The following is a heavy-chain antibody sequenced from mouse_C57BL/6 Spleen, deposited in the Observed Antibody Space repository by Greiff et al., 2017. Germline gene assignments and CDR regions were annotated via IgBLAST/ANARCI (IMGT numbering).Heavy chain of an antibody. CDR2: IRNKANNHAT. CDR1: GFTFSDAW. V-gene: IGHV6-6*01. CDR3: TRRNWDNYFDY. D-gene: IGHD4-1*02. J-gene: IGHJ2*01. Sequence: EVKVEESGGGLVQPGGSMKLSCAASGFTFSDAWMDWVRQSPEKGLEWVAEIRNKANNHATYYAESVKGRFTISRDDSKSSVYLQMNSLRAEDTGIYYCTRRNWDNYFDYWGQGTTLTVSS.